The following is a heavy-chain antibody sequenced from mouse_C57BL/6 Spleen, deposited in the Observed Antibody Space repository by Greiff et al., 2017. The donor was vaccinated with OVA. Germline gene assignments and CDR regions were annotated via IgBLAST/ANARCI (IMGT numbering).Heavy chain of an antibody. J-gene: IGHJ3*01. CDR3: ARNWGYGNYELWFAH. CDR2: IWSGGST. CDR1: GFSLTSYG. Sequence: VQLQQSGPGLVQPSQSLSIPCTVSGFSLTSYGVHWVRQSPGKGLEWLGVIWSGGSTDFNAAFISGLGISTDDSKSQVFFKMNSLQADDTAIDYCARNWGYGNYELWFAHWGQGTLVTVSA. D-gene: IGHD2-10*02. V-gene: IGHV2-2*01.